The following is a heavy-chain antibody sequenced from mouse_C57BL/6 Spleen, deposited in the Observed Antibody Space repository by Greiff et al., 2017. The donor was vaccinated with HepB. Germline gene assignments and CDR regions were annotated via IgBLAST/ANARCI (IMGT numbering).Heavy chain of an antibody. Sequence: EVQLQQSGAELVKPGASVKLSCTASGFNIQDTYMHWVKPRPEQGLAWIGRIDPANGNNKYDPKFQGKAPITAAPSSNTAHLPLRSLTSEDTAVYYCARINAGGQCTTLTVSS. CDR1: GFNIQDTY. CDR3: ARINA. J-gene: IGHJ2*01. CDR2: IDPANGNN. V-gene: IGHV14-3*02.